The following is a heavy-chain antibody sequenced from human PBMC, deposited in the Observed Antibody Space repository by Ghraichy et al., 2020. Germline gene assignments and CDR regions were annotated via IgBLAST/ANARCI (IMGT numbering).Heavy chain of an antibody. Sequence: GGSLRLSCTASGFTFGDYAMSWFRQAPGKGLEWVGFIRSKAYGGTTEYAASVKGRFTISRDDSKSIAYLQMNSLKTEDTAVYYCTRGSVDTAMVIFTFDYWGQGTLVTVSS. CDR3: TRGSVDTAMVIFTFDY. V-gene: IGHV3-49*03. CDR2: IRSKAYGGTT. CDR1: GFTFGDYA. J-gene: IGHJ4*02. D-gene: IGHD5-18*01.